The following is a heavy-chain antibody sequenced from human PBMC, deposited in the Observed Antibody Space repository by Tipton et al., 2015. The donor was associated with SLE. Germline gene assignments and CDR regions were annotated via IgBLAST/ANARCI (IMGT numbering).Heavy chain of an antibody. Sequence: SLRLSFAASGFTFSSYGMHWVRQAPGKGLEWVAVIWYGGSYKYYADSVKGRFIISRDNSKNTLYLQMNSLRAEDTAMYYCAKEYGSSRYYFDYWGQGTLVTVSS. D-gene: IGHD6-6*01. CDR3: AKEYGSSRYYFDY. V-gene: IGHV3-30*18. CDR1: GFTFSSYG. J-gene: IGHJ4*02. CDR2: IWYGGSYK.